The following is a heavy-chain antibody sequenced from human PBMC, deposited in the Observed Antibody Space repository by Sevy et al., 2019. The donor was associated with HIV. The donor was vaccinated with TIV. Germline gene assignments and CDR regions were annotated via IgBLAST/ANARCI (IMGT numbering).Heavy chain of an antibody. CDR2: ISTRSSAI. J-gene: IGHJ6*02. CDR3: ARESAAGTPGGIYYYYYNMDV. Sequence: GGSLRLSCAASGFTFSSFSMNWVRQAPGKGPEWISYISTRSSAIYYADFMKGRFNISRDNSKNSLYLQMNSLGAEDTAVYYRARESAAGTPGGIYYYYYNMDVWGQGTTVTVSS. V-gene: IGHV3-48*01. CDR1: GFTFSSFS. D-gene: IGHD6-13*01.